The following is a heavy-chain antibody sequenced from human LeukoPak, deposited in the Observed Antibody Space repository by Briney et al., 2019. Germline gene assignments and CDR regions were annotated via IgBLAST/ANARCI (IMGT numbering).Heavy chain of an antibody. CDR2: IKQDGSEK. J-gene: IGHJ3*02. V-gene: IGHV3-7*03. D-gene: IGHD1-26*01. Sequence: PGGSLRLSCAASGFSFSNYWMTWVRQAPGKELEWVANIKQDGSEKYYVDSVKGRFTISRDNAKNSLYLQMNSLRAEDMALYYCAKGIVKWELLRAFDIWGQGTMVTVSS. CDR1: GFSFSNYW. CDR3: AKGIVKWELLRAFDI.